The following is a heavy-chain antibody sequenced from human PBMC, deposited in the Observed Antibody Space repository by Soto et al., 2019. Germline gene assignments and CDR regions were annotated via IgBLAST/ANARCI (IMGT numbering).Heavy chain of an antibody. CDR1: GFTFSSYG. CDR2: IWYDGSNK. J-gene: IGHJ6*02. CDR3: ARDWGVDGDYGFNYYGMDV. D-gene: IGHD4-17*01. V-gene: IGHV3-33*01. Sequence: QVQLVESGGGVVQPGRSLRLSCAASGFTFSSYGMHWVRQAPGKGLEWGAVIWYDGSNKYYADSVKGRFTISRDNSKNTLYLQMNSLRAEDTAVYYCARDWGVDGDYGFNYYGMDVWGQGTTVTVSS.